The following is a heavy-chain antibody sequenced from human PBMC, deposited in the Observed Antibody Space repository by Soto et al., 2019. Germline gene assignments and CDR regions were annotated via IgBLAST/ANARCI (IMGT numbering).Heavy chain of an antibody. J-gene: IGHJ4*02. V-gene: IGHV3-23*01. CDR2: IIGNSAEI. CDR1: GFIFSTYA. CDR3: AKGRRPDGSWPFDY. D-gene: IGHD3-22*01. Sequence: EVQLLESGGGLVQPGGSLRLTCEASGFIFSTYAMSWVRQAPGKGLEWVAGIIGNSAEIRYADSVKGRFTISRDNSKKTLFMQLLSLRAEDTALYYCAKGRRPDGSWPFDYWGQGTLVTVSS.